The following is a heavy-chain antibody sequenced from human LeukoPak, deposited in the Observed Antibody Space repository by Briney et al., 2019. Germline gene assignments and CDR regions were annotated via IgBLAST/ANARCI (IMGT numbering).Heavy chain of an antibody. CDR1: GFTFSSYW. CDR2: IKQDGSEK. V-gene: IGHV3-7*01. CDR3: ARSRNYCSGGSCYSSYYYYYMDV. D-gene: IGHD2-15*01. Sequence: GGSLRLSCAASGFTFSSYWMSWVRQAPGKGLEWVANIKQDGSEKYYVDSVKGRFTISRDNAKNSLYLQMNSLRAEDTAVYYCARSRNYCSGGSCYSSYYYYYMDVWGKGTTVTVSS. J-gene: IGHJ6*03.